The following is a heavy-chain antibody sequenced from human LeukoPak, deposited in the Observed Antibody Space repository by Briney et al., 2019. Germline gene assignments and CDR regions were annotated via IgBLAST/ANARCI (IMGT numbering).Heavy chain of an antibody. D-gene: IGHD7-27*01. CDR3: VRDFNWGFDY. CDR1: GDSVSSKSVS. Sequence: SQSLSLTCAISGDSVSSKSVSWSWIRQSPSGGLEFLGRTRYRSTWMTFYSLSVQSRMTINADTSRNHVSLRLNSVTPEDTALYYCVRDFNWGFDYWGQGTLVTVSS. CDR2: TRYRSTWMT. J-gene: IGHJ4*02. V-gene: IGHV6-1*01.